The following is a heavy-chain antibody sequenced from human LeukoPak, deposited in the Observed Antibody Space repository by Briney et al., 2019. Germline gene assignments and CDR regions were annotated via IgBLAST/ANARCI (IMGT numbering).Heavy chain of an antibody. J-gene: IGHJ4*02. CDR2: ISGSGGST. D-gene: IGHD5-24*01. Sequence: GGSLRLSCAASGFTFSSYAMSWVRQAPEKGLEWVSAISGSGGSTYYADSVKGRFTISRDNSRNTLYLQMNSLRAEDTAVYYCAKGGRWLQLHDYWGQGTLVTVSS. CDR3: AKGGRWLQLHDY. V-gene: IGHV3-23*01. CDR1: GFTFSSYA.